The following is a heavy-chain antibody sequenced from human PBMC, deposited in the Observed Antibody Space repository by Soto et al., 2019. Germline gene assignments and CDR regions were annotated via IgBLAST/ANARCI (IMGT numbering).Heavy chain of an antibody. CDR1: GGSISSYY. V-gene: IGHV4-59*01. CDR3: ARGSNYYYYYCMGV. J-gene: IGHJ6*02. Sequence: SETLSLTCTVSGGSISSYYWSWIRQPPGKGLEWIGYIYYSGSTNYNPSLKSRVTISVDTSKNQFSLKLSSVTAADTAVYYCARGSNYYYYYCMGVWGQGTTVTVSS. CDR2: IYYSGST.